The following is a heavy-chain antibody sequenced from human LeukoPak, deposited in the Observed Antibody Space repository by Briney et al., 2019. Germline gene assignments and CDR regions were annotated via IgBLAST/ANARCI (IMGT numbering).Heavy chain of an antibody. CDR1: GFTFDDYT. J-gene: IGHJ6*03. CDR2: ISWDGGDT. D-gene: IGHD2-21*01. V-gene: IGHV3-43*01. CDR3: AKGPPEVFPGYMDV. Sequence: PGGSLRLSCAASGFTFDDYTMHWVRQAPGKGLEWVSLISWDGGDTYYADSVKGRFTISRDNSKNSLYLQMNSLRTEDTALYYCAKGPPEVFPGYMDVWGKGTTVTVSS.